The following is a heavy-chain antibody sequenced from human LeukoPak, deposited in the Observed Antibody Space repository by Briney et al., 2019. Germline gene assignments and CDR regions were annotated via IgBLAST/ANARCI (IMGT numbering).Heavy chain of an antibody. CDR2: IVAMFGTA. D-gene: IGHD6-13*01. V-gene: IGHV1-69*13. J-gene: IGHJ5*02. CDR3: ARGQSSTWYFSAYSFNWFDP. Sequence: SVKVSCKASGGTFSTYAITWVRQAPGQGLEWMGAIVAMFGTANYAQKFQGRVTITADESTSTVYMALSSLRSDDTAVYYCARGQSSTWYFSAYSFNWFDPWGQGTLVTVSS. CDR1: GGTFSTYA.